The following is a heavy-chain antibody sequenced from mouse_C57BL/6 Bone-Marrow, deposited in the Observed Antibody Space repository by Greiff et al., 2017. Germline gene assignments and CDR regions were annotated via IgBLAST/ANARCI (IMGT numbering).Heavy chain of an antibody. CDR2: ISSGSSTI. V-gene: IGHV5-17*01. Sequence: EVNVVESGGGLVKPGGSLKLSCAASGFTFSDYGMHWVRQAPEKGLEWVAYISSGSSTIYYADTVKGRFTISRDNAKNTLFLQMTSLRSEDTAMYYCARDYYYGSSWLAYWGQGTLVSV. J-gene: IGHJ3*01. CDR1: GFTFSDYG. D-gene: IGHD1-1*01. CDR3: ARDYYYGSSWLAY.